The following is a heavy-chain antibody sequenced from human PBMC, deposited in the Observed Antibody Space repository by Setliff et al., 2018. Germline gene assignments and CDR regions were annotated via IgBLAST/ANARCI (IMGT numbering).Heavy chain of an antibody. D-gene: IGHD3-3*01. J-gene: IGHJ4*02. CDR2: ISGYNGNT. CDR1: GYTFTSYD. V-gene: IGHV1-18*01. CDR3: ARVPRLEWLLPTFDS. Sequence: GASVKVSCKASGYTFTSYDINWVRQAPGQGLEWMGWISGYNGNTDYAQNFQGRVTMTTDTSTSTAYMELRSLRSDDTAVYYCARVPRLEWLLPTFDSWGQGTLVTVSS.